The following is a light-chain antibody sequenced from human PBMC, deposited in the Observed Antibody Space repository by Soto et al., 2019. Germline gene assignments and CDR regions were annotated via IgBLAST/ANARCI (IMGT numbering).Light chain of an antibody. CDR3: QQRSNWLSIT. CDR1: QSVSSY. J-gene: IGKJ5*01. Sequence: VWRQSPATLSLSPGERATLSCTASQSVSSYLAWYQQKPGQAPRLLIYDASNRATGIPARFSGSGSGTDFTLTINSLEPEDSAVYYCQQRSNWLSITFGQGTRLEI. CDR2: DAS. V-gene: IGKV3-11*01.